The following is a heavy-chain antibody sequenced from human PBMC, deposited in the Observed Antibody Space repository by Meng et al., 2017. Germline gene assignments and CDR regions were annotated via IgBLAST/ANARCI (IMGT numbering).Heavy chain of an antibody. CDR3: TRGKTVTTVAGIYDY. V-gene: IGHV3-30*04. CDR1: AFTFSDFS. CDR2: ISHDGSNK. Sequence: GGSLSLSCAVSAFTFSDFSLHWARHAPGRVLEWVALISHDGSNKYYIDAARGRFTISRDSSKRMLYRQMNSLRAEDTAVYYCTRGKTVTTVAGIYDYWGQGTVVTVSS. J-gene: IGHJ4*02. D-gene: IGHD6-19*01.